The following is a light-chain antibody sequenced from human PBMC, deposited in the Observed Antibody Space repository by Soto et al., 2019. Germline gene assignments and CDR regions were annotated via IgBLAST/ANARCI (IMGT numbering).Light chain of an antibody. CDR1: QSITNY. V-gene: IGKV1-39*01. J-gene: IGKJ1*01. CDR2: AAS. CDR3: QQSYITPWT. Sequence: DLQMTQSPSSLSTSVGDRVTITCRASQSITNYLNWYQQKPGRVPKLLISAASRLQSGVPSRFSGSGSGTDFTHTISSLQPEDFATYYCQQSYITPWTFGQGTKVEIK.